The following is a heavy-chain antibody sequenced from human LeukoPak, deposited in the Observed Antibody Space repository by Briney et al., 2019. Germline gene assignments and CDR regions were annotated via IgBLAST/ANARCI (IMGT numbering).Heavy chain of an antibody. D-gene: IGHD2-2*01. V-gene: IGHV1-46*01. CDR3: ARDHIGYCSSTSCYARYYYYGMDV. Sequence: ASVKVSCKASGYTFTSYYMHWVRQAPGQGLEWMGIINPSGGSTSYAQKFQGRVTMTRDTSTSTVYMELSSLRSEDTAVYYCARDHIGYCSSTSCYARYYYYGMDVWGQGTTVTVS. CDR2: INPSGGST. J-gene: IGHJ6*02. CDR1: GYTFTSYY.